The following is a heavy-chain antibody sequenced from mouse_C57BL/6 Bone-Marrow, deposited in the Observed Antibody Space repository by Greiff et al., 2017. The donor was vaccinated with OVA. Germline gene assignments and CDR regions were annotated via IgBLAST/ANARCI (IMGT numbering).Heavy chain of an antibody. Sequence: VQLQQSGPELVKPGASVKIPCKASGYTFTDYNMDWVKQSHGKSLEWIGDINPNNGGTIYNQKFKGKATLTVDKSSSTAYMELRSLTSEDTTVYYYARTTVVEGYFDYWGQGTTLTVSS. CDR3: ARTTVVEGYFDY. J-gene: IGHJ2*01. V-gene: IGHV1-18*01. CDR1: GYTFTDYN. D-gene: IGHD1-1*01. CDR2: INPNNGGT.